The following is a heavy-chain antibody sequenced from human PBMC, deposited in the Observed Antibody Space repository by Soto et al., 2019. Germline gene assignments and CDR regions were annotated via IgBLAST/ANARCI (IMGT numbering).Heavy chain of an antibody. V-gene: IGHV4-39*01. J-gene: IGHJ6*02. Sequence: SETLSLTCTVSGGSIGSSSYYWGGIRQPPGKGLEWIGSIYYSGSTYYNPSLKSRVTISVDTSKNQFSLKLSSVTAADTAVYYCARHGILEWLVPDYYYGMDVWGQGTTVTVSS. CDR1: GGSIGSSSYY. D-gene: IGHD3-3*01. CDR2: IYYSGST. CDR3: ARHGILEWLVPDYYYGMDV.